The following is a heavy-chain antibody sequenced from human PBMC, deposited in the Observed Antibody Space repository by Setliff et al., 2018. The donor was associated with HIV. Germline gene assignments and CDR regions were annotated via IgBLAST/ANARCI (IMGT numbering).Heavy chain of an antibody. CDR3: ARGIGLIREDFYYYMDV. V-gene: IGHV1-69*05. D-gene: IGHD6-13*01. CDR2: FIPIFDTA. J-gene: IGHJ6*03. CDR1: GGALSSYA. Sequence: SVKVSCKASGGALSSYAITWVRQAPGQGLEWMGGFIPIFDTAKYAQKFQGRLTITRDDSTNTAYMELGSLRSEDTAVYYCARGIGLIREDFYYYMDVWGKGTTVTV.